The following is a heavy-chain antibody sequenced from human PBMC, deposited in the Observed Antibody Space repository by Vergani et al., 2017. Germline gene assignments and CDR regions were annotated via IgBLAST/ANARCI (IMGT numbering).Heavy chain of an antibody. CDR1: GFTFDDYA. J-gene: IGHJ6*02. D-gene: IGHD2-15*01. CDR2: ISWNSGSI. Sequence: VQLVESGGGVVQPGRSLRLSCAASGFTFDDYAMHWVRQTPGKGLEWVSGISWNSGSIGYADSVKGRFTISRDNAKNSLYLQMNSLRAEDTALYYCAREVVADKPYGMDVWGQGTTVTVSS. CDR3: AREVVADKPYGMDV. V-gene: IGHV3-9*01.